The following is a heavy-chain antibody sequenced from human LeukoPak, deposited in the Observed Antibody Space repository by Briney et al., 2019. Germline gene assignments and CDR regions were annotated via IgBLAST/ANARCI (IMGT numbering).Heavy chain of an antibody. V-gene: IGHV3-21*01. CDR2: ITSSGTYI. Sequence: GGSLRLTCATSGFTFNNYNMNWVRQAPGRALEWVSSITSSGTYIFYADSVKGRFTISRDNAKNSLYLQMNSLGPEDTAVYYCARDPYSGNYGNYYYYYMDVWGKGTTVTISS. CDR1: GFTFNNYN. D-gene: IGHD1-26*01. CDR3: ARDPYSGNYGNYYYYYMDV. J-gene: IGHJ6*03.